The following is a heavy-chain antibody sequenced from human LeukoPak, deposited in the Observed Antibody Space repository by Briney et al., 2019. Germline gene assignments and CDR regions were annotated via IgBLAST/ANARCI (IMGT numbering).Heavy chain of an antibody. J-gene: IGHJ4*02. Sequence: PGGSLRLSCAASGFTFSSSAMNWVRQAPGKGLEWVSAIDGSGDTIYYADSVKGRFTISRDNSKNTLYVQMNSLRVEDTAVYFCAKRTPMAMGYWGQGTLVTVSS. V-gene: IGHV3-23*01. CDR3: AKRTPMAMGY. CDR1: GFTFSSSA. D-gene: IGHD5-18*01. CDR2: IDGSGDTI.